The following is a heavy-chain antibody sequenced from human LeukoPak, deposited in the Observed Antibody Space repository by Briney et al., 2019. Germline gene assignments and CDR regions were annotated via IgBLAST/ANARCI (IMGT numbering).Heavy chain of an antibody. J-gene: IGHJ6*03. D-gene: IGHD3-9*01. CDR1: GGSFTGYY. CDR3: ARDDRSTKTYYDILTGYYDYYYYYMDV. CDR2: INHSGST. Sequence: SESLSLTCALYGGSFTGYYWGCVRQTPGGGLEWVGEINHSGSTTYNPSPKRRGTISVDTSKKQFSLKLSSVTAADTAVYYCARDDRSTKTYYDILTGYYDYYYYYMDVWGKGTTVTVSS. V-gene: IGHV4-34*01.